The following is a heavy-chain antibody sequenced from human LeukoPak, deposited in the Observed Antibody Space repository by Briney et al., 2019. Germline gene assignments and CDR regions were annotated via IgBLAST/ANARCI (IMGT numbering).Heavy chain of an antibody. J-gene: IGHJ4*02. CDR1: GESFSAYS. Sequence: SEALSLTCAVYGESFSAYSWSWIRQPPGKGLEWIGEINHSGNTNYNPSLKSRVTISVDTSKNQFSLKLSSVTAADTAVYYCATKKYGYSSGWYPFDYWGQGTLVTVSS. CDR2: INHSGNT. V-gene: IGHV4-34*01. D-gene: IGHD6-19*01. CDR3: ATKKYGYSSGWYPFDY.